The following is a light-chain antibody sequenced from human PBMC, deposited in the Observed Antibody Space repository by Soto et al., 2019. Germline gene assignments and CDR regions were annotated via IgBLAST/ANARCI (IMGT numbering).Light chain of an antibody. CDR3: QQRNDWRRGT. CDR1: QSVDRR. J-gene: IGKJ5*01. V-gene: IGKV3-11*01. Sequence: EIVLTQSPATLSLSPGERATLSCRASQSVDRRLAWYQQKPGQAPSLLIYDASYRATGVPARFSGSGSGTDFTLTISSLEPEDFAVYYCQQRNDWRRGTFGHGTRLEI. CDR2: DAS.